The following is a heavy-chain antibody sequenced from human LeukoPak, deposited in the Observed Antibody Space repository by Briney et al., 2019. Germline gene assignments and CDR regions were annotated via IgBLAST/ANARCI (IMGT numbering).Heavy chain of an antibody. J-gene: IGHJ5*02. CDR1: GGTFSSYA. CDR2: IIPIFGTA. Sequence: ASVKVSCKASGGTFSSYAISWVRQAPGQGLEWMGGIIPIFGTANYAQKFQGRVTITADKSTSTAYMELSSLRSEDTAVYYCAREVYCSGGACYVGCDPWGQGTLVTVSS. V-gene: IGHV1-69*06. CDR3: AREVYCSGGACYVGCDP. D-gene: IGHD2-15*01.